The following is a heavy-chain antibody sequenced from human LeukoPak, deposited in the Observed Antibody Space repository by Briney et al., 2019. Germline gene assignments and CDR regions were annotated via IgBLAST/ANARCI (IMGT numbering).Heavy chain of an antibody. D-gene: IGHD2-21*02. V-gene: IGHV3-11*04. J-gene: IGHJ6*02. CDR3: ASRVVTGSGMDV. CDR1: GLTFSDYY. Sequence: GGSLRLSCAVSGLTFSDYYMSWVRQAPGKGLEWISFISPSGTPMYYADSVKGRFTISRDNAKNTVYLQMISLRAEDTAVYYCASRVVTGSGMDVWGQGTTVTVSS. CDR2: ISPSGTPM.